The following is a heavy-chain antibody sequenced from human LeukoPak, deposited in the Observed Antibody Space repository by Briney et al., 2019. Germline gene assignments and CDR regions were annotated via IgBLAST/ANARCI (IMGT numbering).Heavy chain of an antibody. CDR3: ARDRPVDSSGWYYWYFDL. V-gene: IGHV6-1*01. CDR2: TYYRSKWYN. CDR1: GDSVSSNSAA. J-gene: IGHJ2*01. D-gene: IGHD6-13*01. Sequence: SQTLSLTCAISGDSVSSNSAAWNWIRQSPSRGLEWLGRTYYRSKWYNDYAVSVKSRITINPDTSKNQFSLQLNSVTPEDTAVYYCARDRPVDSSGWYYWYFDLWGRGTLVTVSS.